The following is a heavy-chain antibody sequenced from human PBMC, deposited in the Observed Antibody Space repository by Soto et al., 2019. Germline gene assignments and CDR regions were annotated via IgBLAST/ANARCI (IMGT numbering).Heavy chain of an antibody. J-gene: IGHJ4*02. CDR1: VGSFSGYY. V-gene: IGHV4-34*01. D-gene: IGHD5-18*01. CDR3: ASQQGIVDTALVLGNF. Sequence: SWTLSPTCPVYVGSFSGYYWSWFRQPPGKGLEWIGEINHSGSSNYNPSLKSRVTISVDTSKNQLFLKLNSVTAADTAVYYCASQQGIVDTALVLGNFWGQGTQVTVSS. CDR2: INHSGSS.